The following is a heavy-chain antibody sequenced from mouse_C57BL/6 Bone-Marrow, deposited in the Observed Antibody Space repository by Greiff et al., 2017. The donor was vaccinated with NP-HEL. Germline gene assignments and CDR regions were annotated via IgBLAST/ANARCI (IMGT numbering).Heavy chain of an antibody. D-gene: IGHD2-3*01. CDR1: GYNFTSYT. Sequence: VQLQQSGAELARPGASVKMSCKASGYNFTSYTMHWVKQRPGQGLEWIGYINPSSGYTKYNQKFKDKATLTADKSSSTAYMQLSSLTSEDSAVYYCARGGYSHFDYWGQGTTLTVSS. CDR2: INPSSGYT. V-gene: IGHV1-4*01. J-gene: IGHJ2*01. CDR3: ARGGYSHFDY.